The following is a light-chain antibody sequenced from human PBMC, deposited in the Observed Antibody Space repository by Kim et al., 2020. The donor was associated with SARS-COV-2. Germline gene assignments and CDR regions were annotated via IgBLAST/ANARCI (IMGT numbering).Light chain of an antibody. CDR1: QGISSY. CDR3: QQLNSYPLT. CDR2: AAS. Sequence: DIQLTQSPSFLSASVGDRVTITCRASQGISSYLAWYQQKPGKAPKLLICAASTLQSGVPSRFSGSGSGTEFTLTISSLQPEDFATYYCQQLNSYPLTFGGGTKVDIK. J-gene: IGKJ4*01. V-gene: IGKV1-9*01.